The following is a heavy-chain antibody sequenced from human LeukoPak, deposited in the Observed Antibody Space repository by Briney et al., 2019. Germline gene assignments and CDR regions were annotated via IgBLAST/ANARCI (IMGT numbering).Heavy chain of an antibody. CDR1: VFSFSSYS. CDR3: AKDRTVGASYWYFDL. Sequence: GGSLRLSCAASVFSFSSYSMSWVRQAPWKGLEWVSGISGSGDSTYYADSVKGRFTISRDSSKNTLFLHMNTLRAEDTAIYYCAKDRTVGASYWYFDLWGRGTLVTVSS. V-gene: IGHV3-23*01. CDR2: ISGSGDST. J-gene: IGHJ2*01. D-gene: IGHD1-26*01.